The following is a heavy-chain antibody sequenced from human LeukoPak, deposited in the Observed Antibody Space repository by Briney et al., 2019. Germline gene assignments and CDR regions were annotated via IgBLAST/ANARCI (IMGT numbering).Heavy chain of an antibody. V-gene: IGHV1-69*13. J-gene: IGHJ5*02. CDR2: IIASSGTT. Sequence: SVKVSCKASGDTLSSSAINWVRQAPGQGLEWMGGIIASSGTTKYAKKFQGRATITADASTSTAYMELSSLRSEDTAVYYCAREGETVTTHWFDPWGQGTLVTVSS. D-gene: IGHD4-17*01. CDR3: AREGETVTTHWFDP. CDR1: GDTLSSSA.